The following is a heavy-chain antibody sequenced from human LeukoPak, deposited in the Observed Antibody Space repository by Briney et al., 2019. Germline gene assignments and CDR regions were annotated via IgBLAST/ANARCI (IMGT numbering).Heavy chain of an antibody. J-gene: IGHJ4*02. CDR2: ISGYNGKT. V-gene: IGHV1-18*01. CDR3: ARDKDCSGGSCYSRYFDY. Sequence: ASVKVSCKASGYTFNTYGITWVRQAPGQGLEWMGWISGYNGKTDYAQKLQGRVTMTTDTSTSTAYIELRSLRSDDTAVYYCARDKDCSGGSCYSRYFDYWGQGTLVTVSS. CDR1: GYTFNTYG. D-gene: IGHD2-15*01.